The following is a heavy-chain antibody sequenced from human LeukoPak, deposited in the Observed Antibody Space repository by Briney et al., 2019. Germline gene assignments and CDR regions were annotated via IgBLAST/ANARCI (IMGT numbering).Heavy chain of an antibody. CDR1: GGSISSSSYY. CDR2: IYYSGST. V-gene: IGHV4-39*01. J-gene: IGHJ4*02. CDR3: ARHYYDSSGYDY. D-gene: IGHD3-22*01. Sequence: SETQSLTCTVSGGSISSSSYYWGWIRQPPGKGLEWIGSIYYSGSTYYNPSLKSRVTISVDTSTNQFSLKLSSVPAADTAVYYCARHYYDSSGYDYWGQGTLVTVSS.